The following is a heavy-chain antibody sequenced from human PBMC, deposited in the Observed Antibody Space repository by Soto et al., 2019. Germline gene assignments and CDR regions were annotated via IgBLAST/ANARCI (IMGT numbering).Heavy chain of an antibody. V-gene: IGHV3-30*18. D-gene: IGHD7-27*01. Sequence: AGTLRLSCAASGVSISDYGMEWVRQGPRKGLERVALISYDGSNTYYADSVKGRFTISRDNSKDTLFLQMTGLSREDTAVYYCAKRDGDRLPLGMDVWGQGTPVTVSS. CDR2: ISYDGSNT. J-gene: IGHJ6*02. CDR1: GVSISDYG. CDR3: AKRDGDRLPLGMDV.